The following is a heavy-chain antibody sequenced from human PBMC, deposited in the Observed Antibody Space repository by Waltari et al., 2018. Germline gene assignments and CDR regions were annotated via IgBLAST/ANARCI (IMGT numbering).Heavy chain of an antibody. CDR2: IIPDSGGT. Sequence: QVPLVQSGAEVKKPGASVKVTCKASGSTFTDYYIQWVRQAPGHGLEWMGWIIPDSGGTNYAQKFQGRVTMTRDTSISTAYMELSRLRSDDTAVYYCVCRIAETYFDYWGQGTLVTVSS. CDR3: VCRIAETYFDY. V-gene: IGHV1-2*02. D-gene: IGHD6-13*01. CDR1: GSTFTDYY. J-gene: IGHJ4*02.